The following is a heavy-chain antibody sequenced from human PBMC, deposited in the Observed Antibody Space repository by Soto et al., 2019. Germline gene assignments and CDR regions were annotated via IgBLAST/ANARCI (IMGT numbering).Heavy chain of an antibody. Sequence: QVQLVQPGAEVKKPGASVKFSCKASGYIFTNFYIHWVRQAPGQGLEWIGIINPNGGSTNYAQNFQGRVTMTRDTSTSTVYMDLSSLRSEDTAVYYCTRGLASGDYWGQGTLITVSS. CDR1: GYIFTNFY. CDR2: INPNGGST. D-gene: IGHD6-6*01. V-gene: IGHV1-46*03. J-gene: IGHJ4*02. CDR3: TRGLASGDY.